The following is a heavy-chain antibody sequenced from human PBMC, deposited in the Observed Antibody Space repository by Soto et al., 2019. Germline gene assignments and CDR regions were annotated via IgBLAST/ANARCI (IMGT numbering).Heavy chain of an antibody. V-gene: IGHV1-24*01. CDR3: ATDWIAPDGGGYCSASTGHYADNGFDP. D-gene: IGHD2-15*01. CDR1: GYTLTELS. J-gene: IGHJ5*02. Sequence: ASVKVSCKVSGYTLTELSMHWVRQAPGKGLEWMGGFDPEDGETIYAQKFQGRVTMTEDTSTDTAYMELSSLRSEDTAVYYCATDWIAPDGGGYCSASTGHYADNGFDPWGQGTLVTVSS. CDR2: FDPEDGET.